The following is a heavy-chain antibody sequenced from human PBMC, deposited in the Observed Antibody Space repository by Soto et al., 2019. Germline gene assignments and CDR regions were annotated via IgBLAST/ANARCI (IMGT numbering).Heavy chain of an antibody. V-gene: IGHV3-64*01. Sequence: EVQLVESGGGLVQPGGSLRLSCAASGFTFSSYAMHWVRQAPGQGLEYVSAISSNGGSTYYANSVKGRFSISRDNSTNTLYLQMGSLGAEDMAVYYWASGPGYYFDYWGQGTLVTVSS. CDR2: ISSNGGST. J-gene: IGHJ4*02. CDR3: ASGPGYYFDY. CDR1: GFTFSSYA.